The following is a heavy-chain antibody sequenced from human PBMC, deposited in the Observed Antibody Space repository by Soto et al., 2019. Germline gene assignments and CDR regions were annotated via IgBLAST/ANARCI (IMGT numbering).Heavy chain of an antibody. CDR3: AREEELDSGGSDGIDY. V-gene: IGHV3-30-3*01. J-gene: IGHJ4*02. CDR2: ISYDGSNK. D-gene: IGHD1-26*01. CDR1: GFTFSSYA. Sequence: QVQLVESGGGVVQPGRSLRLSCAASGFTFSSYAMHWVCQAPGKGLEWVAVISYDGSNKYYADSVKGRFTISRDNSKNTLYLQMNSLRAEDTAVYYCAREEELDSGGSDGIDYWGQGTLVTVSS.